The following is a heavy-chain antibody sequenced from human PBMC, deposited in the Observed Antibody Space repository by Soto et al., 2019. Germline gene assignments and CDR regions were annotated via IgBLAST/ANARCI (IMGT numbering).Heavy chain of an antibody. CDR1: GFSFGDSA. Sequence: PGGSLRLSCSAFGFSFGDSAMSWFRQAPGKGLEWVSAISGSGGSTYYADSVKGRFTISRDNSKNTLYLQMNSLRAEDTAVYYCAKDKSVPFYDYIWGSYRYGYYFDYWDQGTLVTVSS. V-gene: IGHV3-23*01. CDR3: AKDKSVPFYDYIWGSYRYGYYFDY. CDR2: ISGSGGST. D-gene: IGHD3-16*02. J-gene: IGHJ4*02.